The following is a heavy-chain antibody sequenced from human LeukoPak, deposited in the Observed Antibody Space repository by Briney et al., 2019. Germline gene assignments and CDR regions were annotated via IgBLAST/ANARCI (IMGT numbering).Heavy chain of an antibody. J-gene: IGHJ6*02. CDR3: AKDLGATGTTHYYYGMDV. D-gene: IGHD1-1*01. Sequence: GGSLSLSCAASGFTFSSYAMSWVRQAPGKGLEWVSAISGSGGSTYYADSVKGRFTISRDNSKNTLYLQMNSLRAEDTAVYYCAKDLGATGTTHYYYGMDVWGQGTTVTVSS. CDR2: ISGSGGST. V-gene: IGHV3-23*01. CDR1: GFTFSSYA.